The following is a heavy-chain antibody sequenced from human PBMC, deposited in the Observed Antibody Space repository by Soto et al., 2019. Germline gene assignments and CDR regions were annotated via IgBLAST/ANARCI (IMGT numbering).Heavy chain of an antibody. Sequence: GGSLRLSCAASGFTVSSNYMSWVRQAPGKGLEWVSVIYSGGSTYYADSVKGRFTISRDNSKNTLDLQMNSLRAEDTAVYYCARPRRGAFDIWGQGTMVTVSS. CDR3: ARPRRGAFDI. J-gene: IGHJ3*02. CDR1: GFTVSSNY. CDR2: IYSGGST. V-gene: IGHV3-53*01. D-gene: IGHD3-10*01.